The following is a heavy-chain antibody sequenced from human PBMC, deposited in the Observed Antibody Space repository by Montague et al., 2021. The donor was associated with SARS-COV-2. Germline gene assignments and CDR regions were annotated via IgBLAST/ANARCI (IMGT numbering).Heavy chain of an antibody. D-gene: IGHD3-3*01. CDR3: ARITSITIFEVVIGFDI. CDR1: GGSISSGGYY. J-gene: IGHJ3*02. Sequence: TLSLTCTVSGGSISSGGYYWSWIRQHPGKGLEWIGYIYYSGSTYYNPSLKSRVTISVDTYKNQFSLKRSAVAAAVTAVYYCARITSITIFEVVIGFDIWGQGTTVTVSS. CDR2: IYYSGST. V-gene: IGHV4-31*03.